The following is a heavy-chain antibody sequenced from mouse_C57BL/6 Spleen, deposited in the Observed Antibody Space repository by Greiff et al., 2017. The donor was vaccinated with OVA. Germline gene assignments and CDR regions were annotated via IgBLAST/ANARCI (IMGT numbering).Heavy chain of an antibody. D-gene: IGHD2-1*01. CDR3: ARDGIYGGAMDY. CDR2: IYPGSGST. CDR1: GYTFTSYW. Sequence: VQLQQPGAELVKPGASVKMSCKASGYTFTSYWITWVKQRPGRGLEWIGDIYPGSGSTNYNEKFKSKATLTVDTSSSTAYMQLSSLTSEDSAVYYCARDGIYGGAMDYWGQGTSVTVSS. J-gene: IGHJ4*01. V-gene: IGHV1-55*01.